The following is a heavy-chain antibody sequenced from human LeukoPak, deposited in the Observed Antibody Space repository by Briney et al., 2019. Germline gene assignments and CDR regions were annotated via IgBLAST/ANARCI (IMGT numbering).Heavy chain of an antibody. CDR1: GDSISSYS. D-gene: IGHD3-22*01. J-gene: IGHJ4*02. CDR3: ARGSPYYYDSSGYSADY. CDR2: IYNSGST. Sequence: PSETLSLTCTVSGDSISSYSWSWIRQPPGKELEWIGYIYNSGSTNYNPSLKSRVTISVDTSKNQFSLKLSSVTAADTAVYYCARGSPYYYDSSGYSADYWGQGTLVTVSS. V-gene: IGHV4-59*12.